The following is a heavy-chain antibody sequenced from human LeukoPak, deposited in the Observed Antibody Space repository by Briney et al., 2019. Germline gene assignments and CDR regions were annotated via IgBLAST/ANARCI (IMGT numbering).Heavy chain of an antibody. J-gene: IGHJ4*02. V-gene: IGHV4-59*01. CDR2: IYYSGST. CDR1: GGSISSYY. Sequence: PSETLSLTCTLSGGSISSYYWSWIRQPPGKGLEWIGYIYYSGSTNYNPSLKSRVTISVDTSKNQFSLKLSSVTAADTAVYYCARDKARVYFDYWGQGTLVTVSS. CDR3: ARDKARVYFDY.